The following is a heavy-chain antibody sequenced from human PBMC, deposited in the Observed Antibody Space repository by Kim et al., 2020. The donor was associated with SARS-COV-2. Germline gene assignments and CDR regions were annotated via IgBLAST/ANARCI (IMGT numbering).Heavy chain of an antibody. J-gene: IGHJ6*02. CDR2: ISGDSAGT. V-gene: IGHV3-23*01. Sequence: GGSLRLSCAASGFTFSTSAMFWVRQAPGKGLEWVSAISGDSAGTFYADSVKGWFTISRDNSKNTLYLQMNTLRVEDTAIYYCAKKPRYYYGMDVWGQGTTVTVSS. CDR3: AKKPRYYYGMDV. CDR1: GFTFSTSA.